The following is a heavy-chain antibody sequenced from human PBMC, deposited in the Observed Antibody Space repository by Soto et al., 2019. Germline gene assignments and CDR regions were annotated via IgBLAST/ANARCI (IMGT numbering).Heavy chain of an antibody. CDR3: VRAAGYSGNDYVYYYGMDV. CDR1: GFAFSSYG. Sequence: QVQLVESGGGVVQPGRSLRLSCAASGFAFSSYGMHWVRQAPGKGLGWVALVWYDGRNKNYADSVRGRFTISRDNSKNARCLEMKSRRVEGTAVYYCVRAAGYSGNDYVYYYGMDVWGQGPTVTVSS. J-gene: IGHJ6*02. V-gene: IGHV3-33*01. D-gene: IGHD5-12*01. CDR2: VWYDGRNK.